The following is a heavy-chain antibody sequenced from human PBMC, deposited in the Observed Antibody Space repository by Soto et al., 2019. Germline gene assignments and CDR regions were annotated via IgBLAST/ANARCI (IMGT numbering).Heavy chain of an antibody. CDR3: ALKYFIVAAIPYYMDV. D-gene: IGHD5-12*01. CDR1: GGTFSSYT. J-gene: IGHJ6*03. CDR2: IIPILGIA. Sequence: SVKVSCKASGGTFSSYTISWVRQAPGQGLEWMGRIIPILGIANYAQKFQGRVTITADKSTSTAYMELSSLRSEDTAVYYCALKYFIVAAIPYYMDVWGKGTTVTVSS. V-gene: IGHV1-69*02.